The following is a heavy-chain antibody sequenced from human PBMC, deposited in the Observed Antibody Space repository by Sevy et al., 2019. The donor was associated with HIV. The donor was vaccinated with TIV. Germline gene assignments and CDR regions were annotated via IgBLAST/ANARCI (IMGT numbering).Heavy chain of an antibody. J-gene: IGHJ4*02. CDR1: GGSFSGYY. V-gene: IGHV4-34*01. CDR3: ARGIVQDIVVVPAATRFDY. Sequence: SETLSLTCAVYGGSFSGYYWSWIRQPPGKGLEWIGEINHSGSTNYNPSLKSRVTISVDTSKNQFSQKLSSVTAADTAVYYCARGIVQDIVVVPAATRFDYWGQGTLVTVSS. CDR2: INHSGST. D-gene: IGHD2-2*01.